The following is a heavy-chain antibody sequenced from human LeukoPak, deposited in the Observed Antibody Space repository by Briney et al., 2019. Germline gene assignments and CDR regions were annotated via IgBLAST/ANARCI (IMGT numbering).Heavy chain of an antibody. J-gene: IGHJ4*02. D-gene: IGHD2-2*02. Sequence: ASVKVSCKASGYTYPSYDINWVRQAAGHGLEWMGWMNPYSGHTGYSQKFQGRITMTRNTPISTAYMELSSLGSKDTAVYYCATVTGDCSRASCYNYWGQGTLVTVSS. CDR1: GYTYPSYD. CDR2: MNPYSGHT. V-gene: IGHV1-8*01. CDR3: ATVTGDCSRASCYNY.